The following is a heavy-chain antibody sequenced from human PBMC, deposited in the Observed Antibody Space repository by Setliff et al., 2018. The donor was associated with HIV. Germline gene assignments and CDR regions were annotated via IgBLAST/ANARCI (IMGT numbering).Heavy chain of an antibody. CDR2: IGYNGNT. J-gene: IGHJ6*03. CDR1: GYNFNNHG. V-gene: IGHV1-18*01. Sequence: ASVKVSCKASGYNFNNHGITWVRQAPGRGLEWVGWIGYNGNTNYAQKFQGRVTMTTDTSTNTAYMDLTSLKSDDTAVYYCARGGQYSGSYLPRDYYMDVWGKGTTVTVSS. CDR3: ARGGQYSGSYLPRDYYMDV. D-gene: IGHD1-26*01.